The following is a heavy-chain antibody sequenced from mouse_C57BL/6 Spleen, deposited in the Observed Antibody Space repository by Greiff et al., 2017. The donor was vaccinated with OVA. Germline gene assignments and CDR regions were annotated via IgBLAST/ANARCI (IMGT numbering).Heavy chain of an antibody. CDR3: ARVGGYDVNCAMDY. V-gene: IGHV1-19*01. D-gene: IGHD2-2*01. CDR1: GYTFTDYY. Sequence: EVQLQQSGPVLVKPGASVKMSCKASGYTFTDYYMNWVKQSHGKSLEWIGVIYPYNGGTSYNQKFKGKATLTVDTSSSTAYMELNSLTSEDSAVYYGARVGGYDVNCAMDYWGQGTSVTVSS. CDR2: IYPYNGGT. J-gene: IGHJ4*01.